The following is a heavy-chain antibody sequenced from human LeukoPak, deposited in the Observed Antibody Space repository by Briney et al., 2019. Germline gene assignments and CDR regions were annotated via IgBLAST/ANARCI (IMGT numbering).Heavy chain of an antibody. CDR1: GFTISSFS. CDR2: ISSSSSYI. CDR3: ARAYSGSYGAYYYYYMDV. Sequence: GGSLRLSCAASGFTISSFSMNWVRQAPGKGLEWVSSISSSSSYIYYADSVKGRFTISRHNAKNSLYLQMNSLRAEDTAVYYCARAYSGSYGAYYYYYMDVWGKGTTVTISS. D-gene: IGHD1-26*01. V-gene: IGHV3-21*01. J-gene: IGHJ6*03.